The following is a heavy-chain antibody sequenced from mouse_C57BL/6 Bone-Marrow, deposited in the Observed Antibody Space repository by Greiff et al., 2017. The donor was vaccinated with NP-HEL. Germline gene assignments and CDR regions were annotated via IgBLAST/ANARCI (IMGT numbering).Heavy chain of an antibody. Sequence: VQLQQPGAELVKPGASVKLSCKASGYTFTSYWMHWVKQRPGRGLEWIGRIDPNSGGTKYNEKFKSKATLTVDKHSSTAYMQLSSLTSEDSAVYYCAIITTVVATYAMDYWGQGTSVTVSS. D-gene: IGHD1-1*01. J-gene: IGHJ4*01. CDR1: GYTFTSYW. V-gene: IGHV1-72*01. CDR3: AIITTVVATYAMDY. CDR2: IDPNSGGT.